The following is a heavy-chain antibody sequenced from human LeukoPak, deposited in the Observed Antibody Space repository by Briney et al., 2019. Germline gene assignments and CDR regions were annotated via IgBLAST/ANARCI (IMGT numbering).Heavy chain of an antibody. D-gene: IGHD4-23*01. CDR2: INPNSGGT. CDR3: ARGLYGGNPHSY. CDR1: GYTFTDYY. V-gene: IGHV1-2*02. Sequence: ASVKVSCKASGYTFTDYYIHWVRQAPGQGLEWVGWINPNSGGTKYAQKFQGRVTMTRDTSITTAYMELSRLRSDDSAVYYCARGLYGGNPHSYWGQGTLVTVSS. J-gene: IGHJ4*02.